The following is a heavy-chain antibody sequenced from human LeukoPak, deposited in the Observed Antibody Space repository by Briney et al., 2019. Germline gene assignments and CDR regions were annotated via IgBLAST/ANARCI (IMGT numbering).Heavy chain of an antibody. CDR2: IFYNGGP. D-gene: IGHD3-10*01. V-gene: IGHV4-39*07. CDR3: ARGRGEGRGISMVRGVRAPSYNWFDP. Sequence: SETLSLTCTASGDSITNSNYYWGWVRQSPGRGLEWLGNIFYNGGPYYNPALNSRVTISVDTSKNQFSLKLSSVTAADTAVYYCARGRGEGRGISMVRGVRAPSYNWFDPWGHGTLVTVSS. J-gene: IGHJ5*02. CDR1: GDSITNSNYY.